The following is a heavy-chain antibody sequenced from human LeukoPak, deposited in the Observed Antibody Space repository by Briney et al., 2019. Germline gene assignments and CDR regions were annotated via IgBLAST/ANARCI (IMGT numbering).Heavy chain of an antibody. J-gene: IGHJ4*02. CDR2: INPMNGDT. CDR1: GYTFTDPY. CDR3: ARGVAAYTHYADSSGYD. Sequence: GASLKVSCEASGYTFTDPYMHWVRQAPEQRLEWMGWINPMNGDTNYAQKLQGRVTMSRDTSINTAYMELRSLISDDTAVYYCARGVAAYTHYADSSGYDWGQGTLVIVSS. D-gene: IGHD3-22*01. V-gene: IGHV1-2*02.